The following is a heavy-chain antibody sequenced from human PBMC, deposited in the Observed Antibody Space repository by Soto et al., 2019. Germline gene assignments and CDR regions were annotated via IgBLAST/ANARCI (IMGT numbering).Heavy chain of an antibody. V-gene: IGHV1-18*01. CDR2: INPSTNET. J-gene: IGHJ5*02. CDR3: ARDGCPGFDP. CDR1: GYSFSSYG. Sequence: QVPLVQSGPEVKKPGASLKVSCKASGYSFSSYGITWVRQAPGQGLEWMGWINPSTNETNYAQRFQGRVTVTTDTSTTTAYIELRNLKDDDTAVYDCARDGCPGFDPWGPGTLVTVSS. D-gene: IGHD1-1*01.